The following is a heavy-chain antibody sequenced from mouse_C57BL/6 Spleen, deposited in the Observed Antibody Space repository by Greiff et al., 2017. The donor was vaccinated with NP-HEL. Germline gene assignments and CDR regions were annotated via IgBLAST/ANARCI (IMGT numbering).Heavy chain of an antibody. Sequence: EVKLMESGGGLVKPGGSLKLSCAASGFTFSDYGMHWVRQAPEKGLEWVAYISSGSSTIYYADTVKGRVTITRDNAKNTLFLQLTSLRSEDTAMYYCARGPYRTGYFDVWGTGTTVTVSS. CDR1: GFTFSDYG. J-gene: IGHJ1*03. V-gene: IGHV5-17*01. CDR3: ARGPYRTGYFDV. CDR2: ISSGSSTI.